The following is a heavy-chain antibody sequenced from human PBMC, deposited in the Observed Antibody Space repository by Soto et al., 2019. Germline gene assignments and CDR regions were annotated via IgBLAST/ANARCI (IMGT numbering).Heavy chain of an antibody. CDR2: FYHSGST. J-gene: IGHJ4*02. Sequence: SETLSLTCAVSGHSISSGYYWGWIRQPPGKGLEWIGSFYHSGSTYYNPSLKSRVTISVDTSKNQFSLKLSSVTAADTAVYYCAGGEYYGSGNYFGYWGQGTLVTVSS. CDR3: AGGEYYGSGNYFGY. D-gene: IGHD3-10*01. CDR1: GHSISSGYY. V-gene: IGHV4-38-2*01.